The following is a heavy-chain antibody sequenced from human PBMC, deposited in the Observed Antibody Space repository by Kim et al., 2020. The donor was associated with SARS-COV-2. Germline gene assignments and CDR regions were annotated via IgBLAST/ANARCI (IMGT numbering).Heavy chain of an antibody. D-gene: IGHD2-2*01. Sequence: GGSLRLSCAASGFTFSDYYMSWIRQAPGKGLEWVSYISSSSSYTNYADSVKGRFTISRDNAKNSLYLQMNSLRAEDTAVYYCARRGWGYCSSTSCYAKKRLDYYYGMDVWGQGTTVTVSS. CDR1: GFTFSDYY. J-gene: IGHJ6*02. V-gene: IGHV3-11*06. CDR3: ARRGWGYCSSTSCYAKKRLDYYYGMDV. CDR2: ISSSSSYT.